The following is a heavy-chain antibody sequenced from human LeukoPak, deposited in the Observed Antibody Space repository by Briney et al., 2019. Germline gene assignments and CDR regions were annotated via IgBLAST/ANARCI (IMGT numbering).Heavy chain of an antibody. D-gene: IGHD6-13*01. V-gene: IGHV3-30*04. CDR1: GFTFSSYA. CDR2: ISYDGSNK. CDR3: ARVPSIAAAGSYYFDY. Sequence: GGSLRLSCAASGFTFSSYAMHWVRRAPGKGLEWVAVISYDGSNKYYADSVKGRFTISRDNSKNTLYLQMNSLRAEDTAVYYCARVPSIAAAGSYYFDYWGQGTLVTVSS. J-gene: IGHJ4*02.